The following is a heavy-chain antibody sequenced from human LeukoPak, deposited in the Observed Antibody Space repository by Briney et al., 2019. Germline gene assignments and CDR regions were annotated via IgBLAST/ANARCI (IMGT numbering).Heavy chain of an antibody. CDR3: ARVSLVRGYDFWSGYFSDYYYYYMDV. D-gene: IGHD3-3*01. Sequence: SETLSLTCTVSGGSISTYYWGWIRQPPGKGLEWIGSIYYSGSTYYNPSLKSRVTISVDTSKNQFSLKLSSVTAADTAVYYCARVSLVRGYDFWSGYFSDYYYYYMDVWGKGTTVTVSS. J-gene: IGHJ6*03. CDR2: IYYSGST. CDR1: GGSISTYY. V-gene: IGHV4-39*07.